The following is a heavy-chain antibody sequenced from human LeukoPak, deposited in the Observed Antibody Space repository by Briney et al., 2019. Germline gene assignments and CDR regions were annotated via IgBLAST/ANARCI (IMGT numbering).Heavy chain of an antibody. J-gene: IGHJ6*03. Sequence: NPSETLSLTCTVSGGSISSSSYYWGWIRQPPGKGLEWIGSIYYSGSTYYNPSLKSRVTISVDTSKNQFSLKLSSVTAADTAVYYCARAWELPYYYMDVWGKGTTVTVSS. CDR2: IYYSGST. CDR1: GGSISSSSYY. D-gene: IGHD1-26*01. CDR3: ARAWELPYYYMDV. V-gene: IGHV4-39*07.